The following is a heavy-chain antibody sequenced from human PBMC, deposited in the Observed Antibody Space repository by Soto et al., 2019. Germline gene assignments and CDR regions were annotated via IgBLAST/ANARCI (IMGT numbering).Heavy chain of an antibody. D-gene: IGHD2-15*01. CDR3: AKDSCSGGSCYSNYYYYMDV. V-gene: IGHV3-9*01. Sequence: VQLVESGGGLVQPGRSLRLSCAASGFTFDDYAMHWVRQAPGKGLEWVSGISWNSGSIGYADSVKGRFTISRDNAKNSLYLQMNSLRAEDTALYYCAKDSCSGGSCYSNYYYYMDVWGKGTTVTVSS. CDR2: ISWNSGSI. J-gene: IGHJ6*03. CDR1: GFTFDDYA.